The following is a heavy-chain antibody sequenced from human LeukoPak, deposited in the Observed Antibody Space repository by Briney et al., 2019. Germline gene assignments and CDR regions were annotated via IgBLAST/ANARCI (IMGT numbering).Heavy chain of an antibody. CDR1: GYTFTGYY. D-gene: IGHD4-11*01. CDR3: ASLYSTDYYYYGMDV. CDR2: INPNSGGT. V-gene: IGHV1-2*06. J-gene: IGHJ6*02. Sequence: ASVKASCKASGYTFTGYYMHWVRQAPGQGLEWMGRINPNSGGTNYAQKFQGRVTMTRDTSISTAYMELSRPRSDDTAVYYCASLYSTDYYYYGMDVWGQGTTVTVSS.